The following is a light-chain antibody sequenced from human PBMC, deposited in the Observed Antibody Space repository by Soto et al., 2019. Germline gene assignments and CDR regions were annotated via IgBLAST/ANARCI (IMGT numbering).Light chain of an antibody. CDR1: QSVSSN. Sequence: EIVLTQSPGTLSLSPGERATLSCRASQSVSSNLAWYQQKPGQAPRLLIYGASTRATGIPARFSGSGSGTEFTLTISSLQSEDFAVYCCQQYNNWPPYTFGQGTKVDIK. CDR3: QQYNNWPPYT. J-gene: IGKJ2*01. CDR2: GAS. V-gene: IGKV3-15*01.